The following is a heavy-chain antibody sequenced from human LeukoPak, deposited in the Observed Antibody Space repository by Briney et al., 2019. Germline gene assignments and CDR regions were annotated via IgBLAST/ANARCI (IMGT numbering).Heavy chain of an antibody. CDR1: GGSFSGYY. V-gene: IGHV4-34*01. Sequence: SETLSLTCAVYGGSFSGYYWSWIRQPPGKGLEWIGEINHSGSTNYNPSLKSRVTISVDTSKNQFSLKLCSVTAADTAVYYCARGSGEHHPFDYWGQGTLVTVSS. CDR2: INHSGST. CDR3: ARGSGEHHPFDY. J-gene: IGHJ4*02. D-gene: IGHD1/OR15-1a*01.